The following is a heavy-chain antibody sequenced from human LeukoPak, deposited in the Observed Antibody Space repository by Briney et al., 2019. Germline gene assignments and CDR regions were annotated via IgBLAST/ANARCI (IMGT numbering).Heavy chain of an antibody. D-gene: IGHD5-18*01. J-gene: IGHJ4*02. V-gene: IGHV3-43*02. Sequence: GGSLRLSCAASGFTFDDYAMHWVRQAPGKGLEWVSLISGDGGSTYYADSVKGRFTISRDNSKNSLYLQMKSLRTEDTALYYCAKDMAGYSYGRIDYWGQGTLVTVSS. CDR1: GFTFDDYA. CDR2: ISGDGGST. CDR3: AKDMAGYSYGRIDY.